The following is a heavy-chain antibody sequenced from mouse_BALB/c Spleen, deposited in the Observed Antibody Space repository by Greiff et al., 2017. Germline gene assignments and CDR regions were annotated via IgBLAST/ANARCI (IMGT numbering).Heavy chain of an antibody. CDR2: ISYDGSN. Sequence: VQLQQSGPGLVKPSQSLSLTCSVTGYSITSGYYWNWIRQFPGNKLEWMGYISYDGSNNYNPSLKNRISITRDTSKNQFFLKLNSVTTEDTATYYCARGAPLDYWGQGTTLTVSS. CDR1: GYSITSGYY. CDR3: ARGAPLDY. V-gene: IGHV3-6*02. J-gene: IGHJ2*01.